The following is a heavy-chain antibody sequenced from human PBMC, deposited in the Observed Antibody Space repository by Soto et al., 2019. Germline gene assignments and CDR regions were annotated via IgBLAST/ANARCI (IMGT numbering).Heavy chain of an antibody. CDR1: GFTFSSYG. CDR3: AREGIAVAGRYFQH. D-gene: IGHD6-19*01. V-gene: IGHV3-33*01. CDR2: IWYDGSNK. Sequence: QVQLVESGGGVVQPGRSLRLSCAASGFTFSSYGMHWVRQAPGKGLEWVAVIWYDGSNKYYADSVKGRFTISRDNSKNTLYLQMNSLRAEDTAVYYCAREGIAVAGRYFQHWGKGTLVTVSS. J-gene: IGHJ1*01.